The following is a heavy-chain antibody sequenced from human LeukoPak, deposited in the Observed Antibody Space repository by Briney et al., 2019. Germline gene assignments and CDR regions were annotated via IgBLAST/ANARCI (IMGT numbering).Heavy chain of an antibody. CDR2: INHSGST. CDR1: GGSFSGYY. V-gene: IGHV4-34*01. CDR3: ARDQSHDYDSNGYSDY. D-gene: IGHD3-22*01. J-gene: IGHJ4*02. Sequence: PSETLSLTCAVYGGSFSGYYWSWIRQPPGKGLEWIGEINHSGSTNYNPSLKSRVTISVDTSKNQFSLKLSSVTAEDTAVYYCARDQSHDYDSNGYSDYWGQGTLVTVSS.